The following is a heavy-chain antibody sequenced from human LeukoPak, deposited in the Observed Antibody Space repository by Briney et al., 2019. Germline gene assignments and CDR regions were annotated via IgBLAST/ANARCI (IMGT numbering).Heavy chain of an antibody. Sequence: ASVKVSCKASGYTFTGYYMHWVRQAPGQGLGWMGWINPNSGGTNYAQKFQGRVTMTRDTSISTAYMELSRLRSDDTAVYYCARDGSVHGDGYNLWGQGTLVTVSS. CDR1: GYTFTGYY. J-gene: IGHJ4*02. D-gene: IGHD5-24*01. V-gene: IGHV1-2*02. CDR2: INPNSGGT. CDR3: ARDGSVHGDGYNL.